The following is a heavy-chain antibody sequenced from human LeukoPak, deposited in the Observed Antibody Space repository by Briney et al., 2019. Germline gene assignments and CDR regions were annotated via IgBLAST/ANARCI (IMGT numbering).Heavy chain of an antibody. D-gene: IGHD6-19*01. Sequence: ASVKVSCKASGYTFISYDINWVRQVTGQGLEWMGWMNPNGGNAGYAQKFQGRVTITRNTSISTAFMELSSLRSEDTAVYYCARRAVGNSYYYSMDVWGKGTTVTVSS. CDR3: ARRAVGNSYYYSMDV. V-gene: IGHV1-8*03. CDR1: GYTFISYD. J-gene: IGHJ6*03. CDR2: MNPNGGNA.